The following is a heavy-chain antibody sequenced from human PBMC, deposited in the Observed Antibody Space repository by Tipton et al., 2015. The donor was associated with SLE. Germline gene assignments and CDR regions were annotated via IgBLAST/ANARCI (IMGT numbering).Heavy chain of an antibody. CDR3: ARRDDFTTYDY. Sequence: TLSLTCTVSGGSISSYYWGWIRQPPGKGLEWIGSIYHSGSTYYNPSLKNRVTISVDTSKNQFSLKLSSVTAADTAVYYCARRDDFTTYDYWGQGTLVTVSS. D-gene: IGHD3-3*01. CDR2: IYHSGST. CDR1: GGSISSYY. J-gene: IGHJ4*02. V-gene: IGHV4-38-2*02.